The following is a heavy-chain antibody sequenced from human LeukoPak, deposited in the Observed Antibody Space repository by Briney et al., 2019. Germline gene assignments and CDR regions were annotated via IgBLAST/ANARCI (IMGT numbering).Heavy chain of an antibody. V-gene: IGHV4-34*01. CDR3: AIGPRADYETNWFDP. D-gene: IGHD4-17*01. CDR1: GGSFSGYY. Sequence: SETLSLTCAVYGGSFSGYYWSWIRQPPGKGLEWIGEINHRGSTNYNPSLKSRVTISVDTSKNQFSLKLSTVTAADTAVYYCAIGPRADYETNWFDPWGEGTLVTVSS. J-gene: IGHJ5*02. CDR2: INHRGST.